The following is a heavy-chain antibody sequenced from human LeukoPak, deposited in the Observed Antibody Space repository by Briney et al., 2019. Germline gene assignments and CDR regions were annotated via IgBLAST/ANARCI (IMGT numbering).Heavy chain of an antibody. V-gene: IGHV4-4*02. D-gene: IGHD2-15*01. J-gene: IGHJ6*02. CDR1: SGSISSTNC. CDR2: ISYSGSA. CDR3: ARHPPYCSGATCNAGLDV. Sequence: PSGTLSLTCAVSSGSISSTNCWTWVRHPPGRGLEWIGSISYSGSAYYNPSLKSRAAISLHTSNNEFYLRLTSVTAADTAIYYCARHPPYCSGATCNAGLDVWGQGTTVTVSS.